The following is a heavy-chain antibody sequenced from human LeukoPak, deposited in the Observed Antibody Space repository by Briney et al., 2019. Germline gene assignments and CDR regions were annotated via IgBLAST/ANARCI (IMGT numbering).Heavy chain of an antibody. CDR3: AREGVGYSSGSHDAFDI. V-gene: IGHV4-59*01. CDR2: IYYSGST. D-gene: IGHD6-19*01. Sequence: SSETLSLTCAVYGGPFNGYYWSWIRQPPGKGLEWIGYIYYSGSTNYNPSLKSRVTISVDTSKNQFSLKLSSVTAVDTAVYYCAREGVGYSSGSHDAFDIWGQGTMVTVSS. J-gene: IGHJ3*02. CDR1: GGPFNGYY.